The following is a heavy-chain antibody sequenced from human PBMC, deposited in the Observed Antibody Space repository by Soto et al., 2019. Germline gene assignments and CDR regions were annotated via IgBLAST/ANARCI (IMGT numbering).Heavy chain of an antibody. CDR1: GYTFTSCG. V-gene: IGHV1-18*04. CDR2: ISAMNGNT. Sequence: QVQLVQSAPEVKKPGASVTVSCKTSGYTFTSCGIGWVRQAPGQGLEWMGWISAMNGNTNYAQKFQDRITLTTDKSTSTVYMELRSLRSDDTAVYFCGRDRDYYDSSGTWGQGTLVTVSS. D-gene: IGHD3-22*01. CDR3: GRDRDYYDSSGT. J-gene: IGHJ4*02.